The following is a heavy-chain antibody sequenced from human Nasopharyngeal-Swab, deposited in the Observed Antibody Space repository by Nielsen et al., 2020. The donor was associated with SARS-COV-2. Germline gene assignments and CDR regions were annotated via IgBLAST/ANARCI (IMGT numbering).Heavy chain of an antibody. CDR3: ARDYYDSSGYYYDAFDI. Sequence: WVRQAPGQGLEWMGWISAYNGNTNYAQKLQGRVTMTTDTSTSTVYMELRSLRSDDTAVYYCARDYYDSSGYYYDAFDIWGQGTMVTVSS. CDR2: ISAYNGNT. J-gene: IGHJ3*02. D-gene: IGHD3-22*01. V-gene: IGHV1-18*01.